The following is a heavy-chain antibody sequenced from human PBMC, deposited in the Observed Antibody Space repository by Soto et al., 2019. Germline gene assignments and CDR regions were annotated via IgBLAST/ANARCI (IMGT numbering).Heavy chain of an antibody. CDR1: GFTFSSFG. CDR3: ATSPWGGIAARPGFDP. Sequence: GGSLRLSCAASGFTFSSFGMHWVRQAPGKGLEWVAVISYDAINTIYADSVKGRFTISRDNSKNTLYLQMNSLRAEDTAVYYCATSPWGGIAARPGFDPWGQGTLVTVSS. CDR2: ISYDAINT. D-gene: IGHD6-6*01. J-gene: IGHJ5*02. V-gene: IGHV3-30*03.